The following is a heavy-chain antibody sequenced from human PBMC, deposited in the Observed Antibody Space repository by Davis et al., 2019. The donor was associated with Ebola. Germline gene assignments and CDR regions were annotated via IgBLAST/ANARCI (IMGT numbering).Heavy chain of an antibody. CDR2: IRYDGINT. Sequence: GGSLRLSCAASGFTFSSYGMHWVRQAPGKGLEWVPFIRYDGINTYYADSVKGRFTISRDNSKNTLHLQMNSLRAEDTAVYYCARSYHDILTGYYYWGQGTLVTVSS. CDR1: GFTFSSYG. V-gene: IGHV3-30*02. D-gene: IGHD3-9*01. J-gene: IGHJ4*02. CDR3: ARSYHDILTGYYY.